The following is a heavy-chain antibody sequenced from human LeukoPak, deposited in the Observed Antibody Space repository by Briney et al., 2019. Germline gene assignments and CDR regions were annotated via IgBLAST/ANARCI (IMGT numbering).Heavy chain of an antibody. V-gene: IGHV4-59*01. CDR1: GGSISSYY. Sequence: SETLSLTCTVSGGSISSYYWSWIRQPPGKGLEWIGYIYYSGSTNYNPSLKSRVTISVDTSKKKFSLKLSSVTAADTAVYYCAREEMATTKSLRVAPIDYWGQGTLVTVSS. CDR2: IYYSGST. CDR3: AREEMATTKSLRVAPIDY. D-gene: IGHD5-24*01. J-gene: IGHJ4*02.